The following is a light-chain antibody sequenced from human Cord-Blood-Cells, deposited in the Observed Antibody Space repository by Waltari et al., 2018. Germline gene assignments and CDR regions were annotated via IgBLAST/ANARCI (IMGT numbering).Light chain of an antibody. Sequence: QPVLTQPLSVSGAPGQRVTISCTGSSSNIGAGYDVHSYQQLPGTAPKLLIYGNSNRPSGVPDRFSGSKSGTSASLAITGLQAEDEADYYCQSYDSSLSGSVFGGGTKLTVL. CDR3: QSYDSSLSGSV. CDR2: GNS. V-gene: IGLV1-40*01. CDR1: SSNIGAGYD. J-gene: IGLJ3*02.